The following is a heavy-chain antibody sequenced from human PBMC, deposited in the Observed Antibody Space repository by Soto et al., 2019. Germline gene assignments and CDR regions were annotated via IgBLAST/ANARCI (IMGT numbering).Heavy chain of an antibody. J-gene: IGHJ5*02. V-gene: IGHV4-59*08. CDR2: IYYSGST. Sequence: SETLSLTCTVSGGSISSYYWSWIRQPPGKGLEWIGYIYYSGSTSYNPSLKSRVTISVDTSKNQFSLKLSSVTAADTAVYYCARLLWSRGDWFDPWGQGTLVTIPS. CDR3: ARLLWSRGDWFDP. D-gene: IGHD3-10*01. CDR1: GGSISSYY.